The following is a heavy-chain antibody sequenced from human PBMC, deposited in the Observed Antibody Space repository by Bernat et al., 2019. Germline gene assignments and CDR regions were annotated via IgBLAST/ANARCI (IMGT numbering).Heavy chain of an antibody. CDR3: NTDRITTFGRF. CDR1: AFIFTDAW. V-gene: IGHV3-15*07. D-gene: IGHD3-3*01. J-gene: IGHJ4*02. Sequence: EVQLVESGGDLVKPGESLRLSCATSAFIFTDAWMNWVRQAPGKGLEWVGRIKSKTDGGTTEYAAPVKGRFTISRDDSKNTVYLQMNSLKIEDTAIYYCNTDRITTFGRFWGQGTLVTASS. CDR2: IKSKTDGGTT.